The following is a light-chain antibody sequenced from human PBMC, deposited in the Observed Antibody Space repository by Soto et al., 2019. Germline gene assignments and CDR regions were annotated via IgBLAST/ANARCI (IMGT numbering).Light chain of an antibody. V-gene: IGKV3-20*01. Sequence: EIVLTQSPGTLSLSPGERATLSCRASQTVASNYFAWYQQRPGQAPRLLIYGTSSRATGIPDRFSGSGSGTDFTLTISRLDPEDFAVYYCQQYGGSRWTFGQGTKVYIK. J-gene: IGKJ1*01. CDR1: QTVASNY. CDR3: QQYGGSRWT. CDR2: GTS.